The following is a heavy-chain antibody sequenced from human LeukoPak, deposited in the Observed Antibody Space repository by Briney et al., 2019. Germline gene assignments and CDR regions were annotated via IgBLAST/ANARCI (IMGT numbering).Heavy chain of an antibody. CDR1: GFTFSSYW. J-gene: IGHJ6*03. D-gene: IGHD3-3*01. CDR3: AREAHYDFWSGYSYYYYYMDV. V-gene: IGHV4-4*02. Sequence: GSLRLSCAASGFTFSSYWMSWVRQAPGKGLEWIGYIYHSGSTYYNPSLKSRVTISVDRSKNQFSLKLSSVTAADTAVYYCAREAHYDFWSGYSYYYYYMDVWGKGTTVTVSS. CDR2: IYHSGST.